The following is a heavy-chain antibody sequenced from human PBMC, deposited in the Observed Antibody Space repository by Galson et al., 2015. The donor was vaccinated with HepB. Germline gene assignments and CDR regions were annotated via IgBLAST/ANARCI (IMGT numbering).Heavy chain of an antibody. Sequence: SVKVSCKASGGTFSSYVISWVRQAPGQGLEWMGGIIPMFGTASYAQKFQGRITITADESTSTAYMELSSLRSEDTAVYSCARSYYEFPAPRGMDVWGQGTTVTVSS. J-gene: IGHJ6*02. CDR1: GGTFSSYV. CDR3: ARSYYEFPAPRGMDV. CDR2: IIPMFGTA. V-gene: IGHV1-69*13. D-gene: IGHD3-3*01.